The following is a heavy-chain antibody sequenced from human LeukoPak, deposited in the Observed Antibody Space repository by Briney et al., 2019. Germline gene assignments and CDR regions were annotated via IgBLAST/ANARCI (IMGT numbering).Heavy chain of an antibody. D-gene: IGHD2-15*01. CDR3: ARSTLGYCSGGSCYPGGY. Sequence: ASVKVSCKASGYTFTAYYIYWVRQAPGQGLEWMGRINPNSGDTNYAQKFQGRVTMTRDTSISTAYMELSRLRSDDTAVYYCARSTLGYCSGGSCYPGGYWGQGTLVTVSS. CDR1: GYTFTAYY. V-gene: IGHV1-2*06. J-gene: IGHJ4*02. CDR2: INPNSGDT.